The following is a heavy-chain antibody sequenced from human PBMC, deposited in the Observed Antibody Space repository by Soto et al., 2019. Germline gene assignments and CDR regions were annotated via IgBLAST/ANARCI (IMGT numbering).Heavy chain of an antibody. J-gene: IGHJ4*02. V-gene: IGHV1-69*04. CDR3: AKEDGTGFKS. Sequence: QVHLVQSGAEMKKPGSSVKVSCKVSGGDLTNSGISWVRQAPGQGLEWMGGIFPLLAMVDYSQKFQGRVTITADESTNTAYMALGSLKSGDTAVYYGAKEDGTGFKSWGQGTLVIVSS. CDR2: IFPLLAMV. D-gene: IGHD1-1*01. CDR1: GGDLTNSG.